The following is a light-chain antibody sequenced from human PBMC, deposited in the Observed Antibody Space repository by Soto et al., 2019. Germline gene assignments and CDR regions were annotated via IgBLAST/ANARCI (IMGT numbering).Light chain of an antibody. CDR1: QSLSNNN. J-gene: IGKJ3*01. CDR3: QQYGTSAFT. V-gene: IGKV3-20*01. CDR2: GAS. Sequence: EIVLTQSPGTLSLSPGERATLSCRASQSLSNNNFAWYQQRPGQAPRLLIHGASSRATGIPDRFGGSGSGTDFTLTISRLEPEDFAVYYCQQYGTSAFTFGPGTKVEIK.